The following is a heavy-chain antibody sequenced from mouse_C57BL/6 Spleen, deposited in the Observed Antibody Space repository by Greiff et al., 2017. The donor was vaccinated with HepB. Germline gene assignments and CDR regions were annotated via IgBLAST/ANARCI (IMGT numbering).Heavy chain of an antibody. Sequence: QVQLQQSGAELVRPGTSVKLSCKASGYTFTSYWMHWVKQRPGQGLEWIGVIDPSDSYTNYSQKFKGKATLTVDTSSSTAYMQLSSLTSEDSAVYYWASPYDYGSPSWVAYWGQGTLVTVSA. D-gene: IGHD1-1*01. CDR1: GYTFTSYW. J-gene: IGHJ3*01. V-gene: IGHV1-59*01. CDR2: IDPSDSYT. CDR3: ASPYDYGSPSWVAY.